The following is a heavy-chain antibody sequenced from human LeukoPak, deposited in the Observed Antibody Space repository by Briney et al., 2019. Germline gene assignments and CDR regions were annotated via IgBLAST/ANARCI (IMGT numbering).Heavy chain of an antibody. D-gene: IGHD7-27*01. CDR1: GCTFDHYA. Sequence: PGGSLRVSCAASGCTFDHYAMHWVRLGSGKGLEWVSRISGNSDNIAYADSVKGRFTISRDNANNFLHLQMNSLRSEDTALYYCVKGDWGDIWGQGTMVTVSS. V-gene: IGHV3-9*01. CDR3: VKGDWGDI. J-gene: IGHJ3*02. CDR2: ISGNSDNI.